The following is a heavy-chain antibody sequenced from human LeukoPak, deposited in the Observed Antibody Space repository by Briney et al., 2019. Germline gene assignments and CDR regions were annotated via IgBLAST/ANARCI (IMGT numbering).Heavy chain of an antibody. J-gene: IGHJ4*02. CDR2: ISSSSSTI. D-gene: IGHD3-10*01. CDR1: GFTFSSYS. Sequence: GGSLRLSCAASGFTFSSYSMNWVRQAPGKGLEWVSYISSSSSTIYYADSMKGRFTISRDNAKNSLYLQMNSLRAEDTAVYYCAREYGSGSYDYWGQGTLVTVSS. V-gene: IGHV3-48*04. CDR3: AREYGSGSYDY.